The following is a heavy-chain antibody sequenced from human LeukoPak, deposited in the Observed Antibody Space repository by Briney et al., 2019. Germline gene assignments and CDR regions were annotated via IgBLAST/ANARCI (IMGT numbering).Heavy chain of an antibody. CDR2: IIPILGIA. CDR1: GGTFSSYA. V-gene: IGHV1-69*04. J-gene: IGHJ5*02. Sequence: ASVTVSCTASGGTFSSYAISWVRQAPGQGLEWMGRIIPILGIANYAQKFQGRVTITADKSTSTAYKELSSLRSEETAVYYCASFGYCSSTSCPGRGATSWFDPWGQGTLVTVSS. D-gene: IGHD2-2*03. CDR3: ASFGYCSSTSCPGRGATSWFDP.